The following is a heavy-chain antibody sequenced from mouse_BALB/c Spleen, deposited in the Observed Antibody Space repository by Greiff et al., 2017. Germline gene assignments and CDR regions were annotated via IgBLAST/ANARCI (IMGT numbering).Heavy chain of an antibody. CDR1: GYSITSDYA. Sequence: EVQLVESGPGLVKPSQSLSLTCTVTGYSITSDYAWNWIRQFPGNKLEWMGYISYSGSTSYNPSLKSRISITRDTSKNQFFLQLNSVTTEDTATYYCARGRDGSSWYFDVRGAGTTVTVSS. J-gene: IGHJ1*01. CDR2: ISYSGST. CDR3: ARGRDGSSWYFDV. D-gene: IGHD1-1*01. V-gene: IGHV3-2*02.